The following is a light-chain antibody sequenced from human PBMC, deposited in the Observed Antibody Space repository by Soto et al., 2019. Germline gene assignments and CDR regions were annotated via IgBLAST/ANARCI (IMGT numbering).Light chain of an antibody. J-gene: IGLJ1*01. V-gene: IGLV2-11*01. CDR2: DVN. Sequence: QSALTQPRSVSASPGQSVAISCTGTSSDVGGYNYVSWYQQHPGKAPKLMIYDVNKRPSGVPYRFSGSKSGNTASLTISGLQAEDEADYYCCSYAGTYTYVFGTGTKVTVL. CDR1: SSDVGGYNY. CDR3: CSYAGTYTYV.